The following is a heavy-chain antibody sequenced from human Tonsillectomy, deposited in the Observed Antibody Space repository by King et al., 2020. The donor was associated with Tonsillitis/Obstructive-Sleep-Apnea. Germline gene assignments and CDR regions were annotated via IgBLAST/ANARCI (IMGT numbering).Heavy chain of an antibody. CDR1: GGSFSGYY. Sequence: VQLQQWGAGLLKPSETLALTCAVYGGSFSGYYWSWIRQPPGKGLEWIGEINHSGSTNYNVSLKSRVTISVDTSKNQFSLKLSSVTAAGTAVYYCARGRKVKRGIAAGKNNWFDPWGQGTLVTVSS. CDR3: ARGRKVKRGIAAGKNNWFDP. J-gene: IGHJ5*02. D-gene: IGHD6-13*01. CDR2: INHSGST. V-gene: IGHV4-34*01.